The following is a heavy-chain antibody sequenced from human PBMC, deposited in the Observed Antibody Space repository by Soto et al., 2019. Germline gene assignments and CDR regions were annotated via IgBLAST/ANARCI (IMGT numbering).Heavy chain of an antibody. Sequence: GSLRLSCAASGFTFSSYGMHWVRQAPGKGLEWVAVISYDGSNKYYADSVKGRFTISRDNSKNTLYLQMNSLRAEDTAVYYCAKDPLSYYFDYWGQGTLVTVSS. J-gene: IGHJ4*02. CDR3: AKDPLSYYFDY. CDR2: ISYDGSNK. V-gene: IGHV3-30*18. CDR1: GFTFSSYG.